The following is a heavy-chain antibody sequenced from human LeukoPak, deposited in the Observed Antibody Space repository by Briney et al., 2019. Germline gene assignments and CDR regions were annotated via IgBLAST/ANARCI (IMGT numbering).Heavy chain of an antibody. CDR1: GFNFKSYA. D-gene: IGHD5-12*01. CDR3: AKTPLRYSGYDGDY. V-gene: IGHV3-23*01. Sequence: GGSLRLSCAASGFNFKSYAMTWVRQAPGKGLEWVSAISGSGGSTYYADSVKGRFTISRDNSKNTLYLQMNSLRAEDTAVYYCAKTPLRYSGYDGDYWGQGTLVTVSS. J-gene: IGHJ4*02. CDR2: ISGSGGST.